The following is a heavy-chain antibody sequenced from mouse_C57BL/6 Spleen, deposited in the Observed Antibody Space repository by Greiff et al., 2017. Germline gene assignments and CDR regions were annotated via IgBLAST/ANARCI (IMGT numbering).Heavy chain of an antibody. CDR3: ARGEIPTGFAY. D-gene: IGHD1-1*01. Sequence: VKLQQSGPELVKPGASVKISCKASGYAFSSSWMNWVKQRPGKGFEWIGRIYPGDGDTNYNGKFKGKDTLTADKSSSTAYMQLSSLTSEDSAVYFCARGEIPTGFAYWGQGTLVTVSA. CDR2: IYPGDGDT. J-gene: IGHJ3*01. V-gene: IGHV1-82*01. CDR1: GYAFSSSW.